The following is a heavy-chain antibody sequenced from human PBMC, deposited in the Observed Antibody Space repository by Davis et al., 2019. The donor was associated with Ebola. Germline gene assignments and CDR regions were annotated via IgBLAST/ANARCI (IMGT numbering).Heavy chain of an antibody. Sequence: GESPKIPRAASGFTFSSYAMSWVRQAPGKGLEWVSAISGSGGSTYYADSVKGRFTISRDNSKNTLYLQMNSLRAEDTAVYYCAKDRVSAAGTTWFDPWGQGTLVTVSS. CDR3: AKDRVSAAGTTWFDP. V-gene: IGHV3-23*01. D-gene: IGHD6-13*01. CDR1: GFTFSSYA. J-gene: IGHJ5*02. CDR2: ISGSGGST.